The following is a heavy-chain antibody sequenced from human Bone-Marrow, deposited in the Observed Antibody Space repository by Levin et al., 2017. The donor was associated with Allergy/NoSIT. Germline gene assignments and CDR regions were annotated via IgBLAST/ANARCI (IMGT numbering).Heavy chain of an antibody. Sequence: PGGSLRLSCAASGFSFSTYTMSWVRQAPGEGLEWVSAISGSRDRTYYADSAKGRFTISRDNSKNTLYLQMNSLRVEDTAVYYCAREPRSNGYFDPWGQGTLVTVSP. CDR2: ISGSRDRT. J-gene: IGHJ5*02. CDR3: AREPRSNGYFDP. V-gene: IGHV3-23*01. CDR1: GFSFSTYT. D-gene: IGHD5-24*01.